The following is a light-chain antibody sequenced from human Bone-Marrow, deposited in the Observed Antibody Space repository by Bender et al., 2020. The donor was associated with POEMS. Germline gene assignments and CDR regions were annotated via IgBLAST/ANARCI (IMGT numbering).Light chain of an antibody. CDR2: LNTDGSQ. CDR3: QTWDTGIRV. J-gene: IGLJ3*02. V-gene: IGLV4-69*01. Sequence: QLVLSQSPSASASLGASVKLTCTLSSGHSKFAIAWHQQEPGKGPRYLMKLNTDGSQTKGDGIPDRFSGSSSGAERHLIISSLQSEDEADYYCQTWDTGIRVFGGGTKLTVL. CDR1: SGHSKFA.